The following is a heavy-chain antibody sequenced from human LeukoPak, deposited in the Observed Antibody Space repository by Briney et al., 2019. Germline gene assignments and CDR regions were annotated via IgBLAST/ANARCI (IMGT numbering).Heavy chain of an antibody. CDR1: GGSISSGSYY. CDR3: ARDRGLYSNYPVMIDP. Sequence: SETLSLTCTVSGGSISSGSYYWSWIRQPAGKGLEWIGRIYTSGSTNYNPSLKSRVTISVDTSKNQFSLKLSSVTAAVTAVYYCARDRGLYSNYPVMIDPWGQGTLVTVSS. J-gene: IGHJ5*02. V-gene: IGHV4-61*02. CDR2: IYTSGST. D-gene: IGHD4-11*01.